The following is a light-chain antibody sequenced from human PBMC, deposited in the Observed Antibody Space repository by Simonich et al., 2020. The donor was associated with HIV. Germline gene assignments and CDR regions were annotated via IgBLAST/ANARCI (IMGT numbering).Light chain of an antibody. CDR1: QSISSY. V-gene: IGKV1-39*01. CDR3: QQYYSTPRT. CDR2: AAS. J-gene: IGKJ1*01. Sequence: IRMTQSPSSLSASTGDRVTITCRASQSISSYVNWYQQKPGNAPKILIYAASSLQSGVPSRFSGSGSGTDFTLTISSLQPEDFATYYCQQYYSTPRTFGQGTKVEIK.